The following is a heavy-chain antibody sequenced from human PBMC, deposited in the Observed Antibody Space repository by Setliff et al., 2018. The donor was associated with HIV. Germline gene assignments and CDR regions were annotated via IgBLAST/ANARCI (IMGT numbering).Heavy chain of an antibody. J-gene: IGHJ4*02. CDR2: IALGSTTI. CDR3: AKDGTSGTAVDY. Sequence: PGGSLRLSCAGSGFIFSNSILTWVRQAPGKGLEWVSYIALGSTTIYYGDSVRGRFTISRDDARNMVFLQMNSLRAEDTAVYYCAKDGTSGTAVDYWSQGTLVTVSS. CDR1: GFIFSNSI. V-gene: IGHV3-48*01. D-gene: IGHD1-1*01.